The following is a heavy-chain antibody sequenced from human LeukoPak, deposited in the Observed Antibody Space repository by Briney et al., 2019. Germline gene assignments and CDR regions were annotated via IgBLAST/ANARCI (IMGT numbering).Heavy chain of an antibody. D-gene: IGHD2-2*01. CDR1: GGTFSSYA. CDR3: ASFQYQLLLGMDV. J-gene: IGHJ6*03. V-gene: IGHV1-18*01. Sequence: ASVKVSCKASGGTFSSYAISWVRQAPGQGLEWMGWISAYNGNTNYAQKLQGRVTMTTDTSTSTAYMELRSLRSDDTAVYYCASFQYQLLLGMDVWGKGTTVTVSS. CDR2: ISAYNGNT.